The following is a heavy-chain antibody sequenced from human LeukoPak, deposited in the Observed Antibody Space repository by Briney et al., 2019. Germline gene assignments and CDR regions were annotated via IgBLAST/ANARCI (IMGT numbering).Heavy chain of an antibody. V-gene: IGHV5-51*01. J-gene: IGHJ4*02. D-gene: IGHD3-10*01. CDR3: ARRLLGGSGSFDY. CDR1: GYSFTSHW. Sequence: GESLKISCKGSGYSFTSHWIGWIRQMPGNGLEWMGLIHPLDSDSRYSPSFQGQVTMSADKSINTVYLQWSSLKASDTAMYFCARRLLGGSGSFDYWGQGTVVTVSS. CDR2: IHPLDSDS.